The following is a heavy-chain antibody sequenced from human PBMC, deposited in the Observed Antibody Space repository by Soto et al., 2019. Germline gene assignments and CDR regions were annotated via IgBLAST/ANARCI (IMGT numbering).Heavy chain of an antibody. CDR1: GCTFSSFC. CDR3: VRTSLVVAAATREDY. J-gene: IGHJ4*02. CDR2: INSDGSST. V-gene: IGHV3-74*01. Sequence: GGSLRLPWAASGCTFSSFCMHWVRQAPGKGLVWVSRINSDGSSTSYADSVKGRFTISRDNAKNTLYLQMNSLRAEDTAVYYCVRTSLVVAAATREDYWGQGTLVTVSS. D-gene: IGHD2-15*01.